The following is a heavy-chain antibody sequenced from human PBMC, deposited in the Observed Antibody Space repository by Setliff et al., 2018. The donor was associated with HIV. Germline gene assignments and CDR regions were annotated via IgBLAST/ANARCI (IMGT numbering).Heavy chain of an antibody. Sequence: ASVKVSCKASGYKFTNYYIHWVRQAPGQGLEWMGWIIPNSDGTNLAQRSQGRITMTTDTSLTTAYMELSRLRSDDTAVYYCAREEWNYDLQNWGQGTLVTVSS. CDR3: AREEWNYDLQN. V-gene: IGHV1-2*02. D-gene: IGHD1-7*01. CDR2: IIPNSDGT. CDR1: GYKFTNYY. J-gene: IGHJ1*01.